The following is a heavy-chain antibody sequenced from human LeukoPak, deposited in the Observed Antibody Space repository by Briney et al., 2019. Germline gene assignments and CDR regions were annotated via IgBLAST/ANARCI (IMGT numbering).Heavy chain of an antibody. Sequence: PGGSLRLSCVASGFTFNTYSMNWVRQAPGKGLEWVSSISSSSSYIYYADSVKGRFTISRDNAKNSLYLQMNSLRVEDTAVYYCAPYSSTWYAFQYWDQGTLVTVSS. CDR3: APYSSTWYAFQY. V-gene: IGHV3-21*01. CDR2: ISSSSSYI. D-gene: IGHD6-13*01. CDR1: GFTFNTYS. J-gene: IGHJ1*01.